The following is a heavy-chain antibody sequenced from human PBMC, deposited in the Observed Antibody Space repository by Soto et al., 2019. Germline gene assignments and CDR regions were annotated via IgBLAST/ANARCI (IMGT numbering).Heavy chain of an antibody. Sequence: ASVKVSCKASGYTFTGYYMHWVRQAPGQGLEWMGWINPNSGGTNYAQKFQGWVTMTRDTSISTAYMELSRLRSDDTAVYYCARAWSNYDYICGSYLTFDYWGQGTLVTVSS. CDR3: ARAWSNYDYICGSYLTFDY. CDR1: GYTFTGYY. D-gene: IGHD3-16*02. V-gene: IGHV1-2*04. CDR2: INPNSGGT. J-gene: IGHJ4*02.